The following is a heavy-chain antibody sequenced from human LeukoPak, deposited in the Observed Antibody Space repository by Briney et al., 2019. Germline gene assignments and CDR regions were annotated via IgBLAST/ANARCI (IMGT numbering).Heavy chain of an antibody. J-gene: IGHJ6*03. V-gene: IGHV4-34*01. CDR3: ARLGYHLLYAYYYYYIDV. D-gene: IGHD2-2*02. CDR2: ITHSGNT. Sequence: GSLRLSGAASGFTVSSNYMSWVRQAPGKGLEWIGEITHSGNTNYNPSLKSRVAISVDTSKSQFSLKLSSVTAADTAVYYCARLGYHLLYAYYYYYIDVWDKGTTVTVSS. CDR1: GFTVSSNY.